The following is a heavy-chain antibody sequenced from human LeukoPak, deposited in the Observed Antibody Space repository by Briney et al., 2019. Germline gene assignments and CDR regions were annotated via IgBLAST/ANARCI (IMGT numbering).Heavy chain of an antibody. Sequence: SETLSLTCTVSGASITTTLYYWVWARQSPGKGLEWIGSFYYGGITYYHPSLKSRVTVSVDTSRSQFSLKLISVTAADTAVYYCARDQGERQQLYDYWGQGTLVTVSS. CDR3: ARDQGERQQLYDY. CDR1: GASITTTLYY. V-gene: IGHV4-39*07. D-gene: IGHD6-13*01. CDR2: FYYGGIT. J-gene: IGHJ4*02.